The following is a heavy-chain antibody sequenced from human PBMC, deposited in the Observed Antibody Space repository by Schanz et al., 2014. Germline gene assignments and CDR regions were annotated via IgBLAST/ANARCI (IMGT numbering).Heavy chain of an antibody. CDR3: AKDRGGDYEVSYYYGMDV. Sequence: EVQVVESGGGFVQPGGSLRLSCAASGFTFSSYVMNWVRQAPGRGLEWVSFISASGDSTSYADSVKGRFTISRDNSKNTLYLQMNSLRDEDTAMYYCAKDRGGDYEVSYYYGMDVWGQGTTVTVSS. CDR1: GFTFSSYV. CDR2: ISASGDST. J-gene: IGHJ6*02. D-gene: IGHD4-17*01. V-gene: IGHV3-23*04.